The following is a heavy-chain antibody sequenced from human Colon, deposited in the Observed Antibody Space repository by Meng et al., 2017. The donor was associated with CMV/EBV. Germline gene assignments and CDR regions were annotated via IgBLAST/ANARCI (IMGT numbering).Heavy chain of an antibody. J-gene: IGHJ3*02. Sequence: GSLRLSCKGSGYSFTSYWIGWVRQMPGKGLEWMGIIYPGDSDTRYSPSFQGQVTISADKSISTAYLQWSSLKASDTAMYYCARPILSITGTTHAFDIWGQGTMVTVSS. D-gene: IGHD1-7*01. CDR2: IYPGDSDT. CDR3: ARPILSITGTTHAFDI. V-gene: IGHV5-51*01. CDR1: GYSFTSYW.